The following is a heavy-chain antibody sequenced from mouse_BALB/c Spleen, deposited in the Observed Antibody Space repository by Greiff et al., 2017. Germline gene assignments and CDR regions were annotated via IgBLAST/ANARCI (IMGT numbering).Heavy chain of an antibody. CDR2: ISTSNSYT. V-gene: IGHV1S81*02. Sequence: HVQLMQSGAELVKPGASLKLSCTASGFTFSSYYMYWVHQRPGQGLEWIATISTSNSYTNYNDTVKGKSTLTVDKATSTLYMQLSSLKSEDTAVYYCTREDDNSESTAMDYWGQGTTLTVSS. J-gene: IGHJ2*01. D-gene: IGHD1-1*02. CDR3: TREDDNSESTAMDY. CDR1: GFTFSSYY.